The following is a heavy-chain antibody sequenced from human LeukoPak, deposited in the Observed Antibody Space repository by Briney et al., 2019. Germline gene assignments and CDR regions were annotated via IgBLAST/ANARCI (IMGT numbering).Heavy chain of an antibody. V-gene: IGHV4-59*12. Sequence: SETLSLTCTVSGGSISSYYWSWIRQPPGKGLEWIGYIYYSGSTNYNPSLKSRVTISVDTSKNQFSLKLSSVTAADTAVYYCARYEKGRRIAVAGTGNYFDYWGQGTLVTVSS. J-gene: IGHJ4*02. D-gene: IGHD6-19*01. CDR2: IYYSGST. CDR3: ARYEKGRRIAVAGTGNYFDY. CDR1: GGSISSYY.